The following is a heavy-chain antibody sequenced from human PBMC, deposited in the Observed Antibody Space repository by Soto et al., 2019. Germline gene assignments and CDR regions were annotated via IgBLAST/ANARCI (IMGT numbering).Heavy chain of an antibody. V-gene: IGHV3-23*01. CDR2: ISGSGGST. CDR1: GFTFSSYA. D-gene: IGHD2-2*01. J-gene: IGHJ4*02. Sequence: GGSLRLSCAASGFTFSSYAMSWVRQAPGKGLEWVSAISGSGGSTYYADSVKGRFTISRDNAKNTLYLQMNSLRAEDTAVYYCAKDGRVVPAAMRPEGGYWGQGTLVTVSS. CDR3: AKDGRVVPAAMRPEGGY.